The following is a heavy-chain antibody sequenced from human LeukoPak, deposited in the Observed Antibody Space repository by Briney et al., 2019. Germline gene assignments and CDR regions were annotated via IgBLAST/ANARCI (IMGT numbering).Heavy chain of an antibody. J-gene: IGHJ3*01. D-gene: IGHD3-16*01. CDR1: GCSFTSYW. CDR2: IYPRNSDT. CDR3: VRLGLAVSDLYDAFDV. V-gene: IGHV5-51*01. Sequence: GESLKISCKGSGCSFTSYWIGWVRQMPGKGLEYMGIIYPRNSDTRYSPSFQGQVTISADRSITTAYLQWSSLRASDTAMYYCVRLGLAVSDLYDAFDVWGQGTVVAVS.